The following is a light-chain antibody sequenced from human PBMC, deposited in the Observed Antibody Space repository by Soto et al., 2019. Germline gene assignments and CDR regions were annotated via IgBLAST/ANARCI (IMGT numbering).Light chain of an antibody. V-gene: IGLV1-51*01. CDR2: AND. J-gene: IGLJ3*02. CDR3: GTWDSVLSAGV. CDR1: GSNIAYNL. Sequence: QSILTQPPSVSEAAGQTVTISCSGSGSNIAYNLVSWYQQLPKTAPKLLIPANDEGPPGIRDRFSASKSGTSATLAITGLQTGDEAVYYCGTWDSVLSAGVFGGGTKVTVL.